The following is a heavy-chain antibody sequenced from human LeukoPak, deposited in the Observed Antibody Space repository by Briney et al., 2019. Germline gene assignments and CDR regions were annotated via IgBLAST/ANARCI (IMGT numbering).Heavy chain of an antibody. Sequence: SETLSLTCTVSGDSMNSENYFWTWIRQPPGKGLEWIGRIYIRGGTNYNPSLKSRVTISLDTSQRQFSLNLASVTAADTAVYYCARDLGINTGWYGFDSWGLGILVTVSS. D-gene: IGHD6-19*01. J-gene: IGHJ4*02. CDR3: ARDLGINTGWYGFDS. V-gene: IGHV4-61*02. CDR2: IYIRGGT. CDR1: GDSMNSENYF.